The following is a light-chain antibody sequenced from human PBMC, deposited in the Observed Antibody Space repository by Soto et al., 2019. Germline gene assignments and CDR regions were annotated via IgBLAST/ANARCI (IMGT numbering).Light chain of an antibody. CDR3: QQYNSYS. CDR1: QSISSW. V-gene: IGKV1-5*03. J-gene: IGKJ1*01. Sequence: DIQVTQSPSTLSASVGDRVTITCRASQSISSWLAWYQQKPGKAPKLLIYKASFLESGVPSRFSGSGSGTEFTLTISSLQPDDFATYYCQQYNSYSFGQGTKVDIK. CDR2: KAS.